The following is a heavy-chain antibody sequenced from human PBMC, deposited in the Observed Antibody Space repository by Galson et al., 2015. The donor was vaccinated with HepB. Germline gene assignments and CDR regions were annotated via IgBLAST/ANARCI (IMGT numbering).Heavy chain of an antibody. CDR3: ARGIGGATYYYYGMDV. V-gene: IGHV3-33*01. CDR1: GFTFSSYG. CDR2: IWYDGSNK. J-gene: IGHJ6*02. Sequence: SLRLSCAASGFTFSSYGMHWVRQAPGKGLEWVAVIWYDGSNKYYADSVKGRFTISRDNSKNTLYLQMNSLRAEDTAVYYCARGIGGATYYYYGMDVWGQGTTVTVSS. D-gene: IGHD1-26*01.